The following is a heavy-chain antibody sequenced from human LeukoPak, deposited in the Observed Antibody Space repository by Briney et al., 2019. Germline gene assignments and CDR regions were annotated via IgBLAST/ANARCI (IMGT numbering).Heavy chain of an antibody. J-gene: IGHJ4*02. Sequence: PSETLSLTCAVYGGSFSGYYWSWIRQPPGKGLEWIGEINHSGSTNYNPSLKSRVTTSVDTSKNQFSLKLSSVTAADTAVYYCAREGDYCTNGVCHFDYWGQGTLVTVSS. CDR1: GGSFSGYY. CDR2: INHSGST. CDR3: AREGDYCTNGVCHFDY. D-gene: IGHD2-8*01. V-gene: IGHV4-34*01.